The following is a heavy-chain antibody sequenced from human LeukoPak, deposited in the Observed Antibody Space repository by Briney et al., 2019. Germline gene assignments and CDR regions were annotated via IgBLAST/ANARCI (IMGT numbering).Heavy chain of an antibody. D-gene: IGHD6-13*01. Sequence: GGSLRLSCAASGFTFSRYWMSWVRQAPGKGLEWVANIKQDGSERYYVDSVKGRFTISRDNAENSLYLQMNSLRAEDTAVYYCARDGFVGAADYWGQGTLVTVSS. V-gene: IGHV3-7*01. J-gene: IGHJ4*02. CDR3: ARDGFVGAADY. CDR2: IKQDGSER. CDR1: GFTFSRYW.